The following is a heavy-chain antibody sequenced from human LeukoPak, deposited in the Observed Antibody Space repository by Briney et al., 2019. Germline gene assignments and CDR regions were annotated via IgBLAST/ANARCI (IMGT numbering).Heavy chain of an antibody. V-gene: IGHV3-21*01. CDR2: ISGGSTYI. J-gene: IGHJ4*02. CDR3: ARDRPYDY. CDR1: GFTFSSYS. Sequence: PGRSLRLSCAASGFTFSSYSMTWVRQAPGKGLEWVSFISGGSTYINYADAVKGRFTISRDNAKNSLYLQMNSLRAEDTAVYYCARDRPYDYWGQGTLVTVSS.